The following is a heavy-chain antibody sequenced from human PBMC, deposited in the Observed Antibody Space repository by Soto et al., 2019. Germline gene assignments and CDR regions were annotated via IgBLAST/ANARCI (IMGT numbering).Heavy chain of an antibody. V-gene: IGHV4-59*08. CDR3: AGHDYGDYEDYYYGMDV. CDR2: IYYSGST. D-gene: IGHD4-17*01. Sequence: SETLSLTSTVSGGNIRSYGWSWIRQPPGKGLEWIGYIYYSGSTNYNPSLKSRVTISVDTSKNQFSLKLSSVTAADTAVYYCAGHDYGDYEDYYYGMDVWGQGTTVTVSS. J-gene: IGHJ6*02. CDR1: GGNIRSYG.